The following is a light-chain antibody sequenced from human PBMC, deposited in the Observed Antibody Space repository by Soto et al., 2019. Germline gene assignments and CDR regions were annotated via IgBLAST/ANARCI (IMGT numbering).Light chain of an antibody. J-gene: IGLJ1*01. Sequence: QSVLTQPPSVSAAPGQKVTISCSGSNSYIGNNYVSWYQQLPGTAPKLLIYDNNKRPSEIPDRFSGSKSGTSATLGITGLQTGDEADYYCGTWDSSLSAGVFGTGTKVTVL. CDR2: DNN. CDR1: NSYIGNNY. CDR3: GTWDSSLSAGV. V-gene: IGLV1-51*01.